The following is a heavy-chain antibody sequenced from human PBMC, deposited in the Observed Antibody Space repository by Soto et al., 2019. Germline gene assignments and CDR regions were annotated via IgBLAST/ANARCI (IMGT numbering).Heavy chain of an antibody. Sequence: QVQLQESGPGLVKPSETLSLTCTVSGGSVSSGNYYWSWIRQPPGKGLEWIGYIYYSGSTNYNPSLKSLVIISVDTSKNQFSLKLSSVTAADTAMYYCARDHLGPGSSWSHYYYYGMDVWGQGTTVTVSS. J-gene: IGHJ6*02. CDR3: ARDHLGPGSSWSHYYYYGMDV. CDR1: GGSVSSGNYY. CDR2: IYYSGST. V-gene: IGHV4-61*01. D-gene: IGHD6-13*01.